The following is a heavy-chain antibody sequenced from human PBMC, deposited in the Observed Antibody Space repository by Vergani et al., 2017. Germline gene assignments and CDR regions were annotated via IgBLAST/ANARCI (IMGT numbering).Heavy chain of an antibody. CDR2: INPNSGGT. D-gene: IGHD3-10*01. CDR1: GYTFTGYY. CDR3: ARDYYGSGSYYNVRY. V-gene: IGHV1-2*02. J-gene: IGHJ4*02. Sequence: QVQLVQSGAEVKKPGASVKVSCKASGYTFTGYYMHWVRQAPGQGLEWMGWINPNSGGTNYAQKFQGRVTITADKSTSTAYMELSSLRSEDTAVYYCARDYYGSGSYYNVRYWGQGTLVTVSS.